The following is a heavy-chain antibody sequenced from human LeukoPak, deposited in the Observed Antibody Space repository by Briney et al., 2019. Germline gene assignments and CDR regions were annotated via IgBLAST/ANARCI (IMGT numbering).Heavy chain of an antibody. CDR2: ISAYNGNT. Sequence: ASVTVSFKSSGYTFTSYGISWVRQAPGQGLEWMGWISAYNGNTNYAQKLQGRVTMTTDTSTSTAYMELRSLRSDDTAVYYCARVETMYDFWSGYYPSKLYYFDYWGQGTLVTVSS. CDR1: GYTFTSYG. J-gene: IGHJ4*02. D-gene: IGHD3-3*01. V-gene: IGHV1-18*01. CDR3: ARVETMYDFWSGYYPSKLYYFDY.